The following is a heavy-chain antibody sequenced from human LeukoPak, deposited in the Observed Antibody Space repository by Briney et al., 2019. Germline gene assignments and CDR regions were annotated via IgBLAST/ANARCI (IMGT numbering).Heavy chain of an antibody. D-gene: IGHD6-19*01. J-gene: IGHJ3*01. CDR3: ANLIAVAGSENAFDF. CDR2: IRGSVGYT. CDR1: GFSFTIYA. V-gene: IGHV3-23*01. Sequence: PGGSLRLSCAASGFSFTIYATRSVRLAPGKGLEWDSAIRGSVGYTYYADSVKGRFTLARDNSKNTLYIQMNSVRADDTAVYYCANLIAVAGSENAFDFWGQGTMVIVSS.